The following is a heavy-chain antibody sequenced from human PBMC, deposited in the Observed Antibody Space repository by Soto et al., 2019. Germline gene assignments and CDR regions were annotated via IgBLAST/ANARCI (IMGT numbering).Heavy chain of an antibody. CDR2: IYWDDDK. J-gene: IGHJ4*02. Sequence: QITLNESGPTQVKPRQTLTLTCTFSGFSLTTSGVGVGWIRQSTGKAPEWLALIYWDDDKRYSPSLKSRLTITKATSQNQVVLTMADLDPADTAIYYCAHRVLLTVFGLVTTTAIYFDFWGQGTPVAVSS. CDR1: GFSLTTSGVG. CDR3: AHRVLLTVFGLVTTTAIYFDF. D-gene: IGHD3-3*01. V-gene: IGHV2-5*02.